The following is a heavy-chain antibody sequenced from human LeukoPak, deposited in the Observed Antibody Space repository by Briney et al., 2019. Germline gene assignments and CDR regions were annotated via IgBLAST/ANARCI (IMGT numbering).Heavy chain of an antibody. D-gene: IGHD4-23*01. Sequence: GGSLRLSCAASGFTFTNYAMNWVRQAPGKGLEWVSGISGSGYYTYYTDSVKGRFTISRDNSKNTLYLQMDSLRAEDTAVYYCARDTGPTVAPDYWGQGTLVTVSS. CDR2: ISGSGYYT. CDR3: ARDTGPTVAPDY. V-gene: IGHV3-23*01. CDR1: GFTFTNYA. J-gene: IGHJ4*02.